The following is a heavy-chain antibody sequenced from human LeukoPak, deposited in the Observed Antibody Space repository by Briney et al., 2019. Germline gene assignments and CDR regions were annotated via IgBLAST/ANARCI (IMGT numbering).Heavy chain of an antibody. CDR2: IYSGGST. Sequence: PGGSLRLSCAASGFTVSSNYMSWVRQAPGKGLEWVSVIYSGGSTYYADSVKGRFTISRDNSKNTLYLQMNSLRAEDTAVYYCARYGAVAGTAGEIWGQGTLVTVSS. D-gene: IGHD6-19*01. CDR1: GFTVSSNY. J-gene: IGHJ4*02. CDR3: ARYGAVAGTAGEI. V-gene: IGHV3-53*01.